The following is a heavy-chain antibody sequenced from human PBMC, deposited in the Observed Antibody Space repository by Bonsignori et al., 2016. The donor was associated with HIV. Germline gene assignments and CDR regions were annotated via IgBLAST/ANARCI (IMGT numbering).Heavy chain of an antibody. Sequence: RQAPGKGLEWIGEINHSGSTNYNPSLKSRVTISVDTSKNQFSLKLSSVTAADTAVYYCAREWKAFDIWGQGTMVTVSS. V-gene: IGHV4-34*01. D-gene: IGHD1-1*01. J-gene: IGHJ3*02. CDR2: INHSGST. CDR3: AREWKAFDI.